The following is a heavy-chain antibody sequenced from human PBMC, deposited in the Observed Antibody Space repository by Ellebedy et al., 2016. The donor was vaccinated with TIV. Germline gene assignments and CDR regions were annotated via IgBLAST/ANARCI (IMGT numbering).Heavy chain of an antibody. J-gene: IGHJ4*02. D-gene: IGHD6-13*01. Sequence: GESLKISCAASGFTFSAYGMHWVRQAPGKGLEWVTYIRYDGSNKYYADSVKGRFTISRDNSKTTLYLQMTSLRADDTAVYYCAKTEPYGTTWFGRIFWGQGTLVTVSS. CDR3: AKTEPYGTTWFGRIF. CDR2: IRYDGSNK. V-gene: IGHV3-30*02. CDR1: GFTFSAYG.